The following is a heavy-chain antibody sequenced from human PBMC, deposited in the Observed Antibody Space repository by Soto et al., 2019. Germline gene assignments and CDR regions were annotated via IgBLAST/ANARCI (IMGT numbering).Heavy chain of an antibody. Sequence: QVQLQESGPGLVNPSETLSLTCTVSGVSSGNYKWSWIRQSPGKGLEWIGYIDDGGSTSYNPSLQSRVTMSVDTSTRQFPLNLRSVTDADTAVYYCVRQGFGNLHGLVDVWGQGTTVTVSS. CDR2: IDDGGST. CDR1: GVSSGNYK. V-gene: IGHV4-59*08. CDR3: VRQGFGNLHGLVDV. J-gene: IGHJ6*02. D-gene: IGHD3-10*01.